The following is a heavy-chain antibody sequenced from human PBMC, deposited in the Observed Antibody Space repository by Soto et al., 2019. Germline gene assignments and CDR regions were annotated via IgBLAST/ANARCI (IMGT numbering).Heavy chain of an antibody. CDR3: TRDLDDFGSFDF. CDR1: GFTVSANY. V-gene: IGHV3-53*01. J-gene: IGHJ4*01. Sequence: GSLRLSCAASGFTVSANYMNWVRQAPGKGLEWVSVIYSGGSTYYADSVKGRFTISRDNSKNTLYLQMDSLRAEDTAVYYCTRDLDDFGSFDFWGHGTLVTVSS. D-gene: IGHD3-10*01. CDR2: IYSGGST.